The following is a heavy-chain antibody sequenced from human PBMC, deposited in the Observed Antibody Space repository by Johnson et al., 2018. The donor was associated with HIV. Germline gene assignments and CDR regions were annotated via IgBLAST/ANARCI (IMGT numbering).Heavy chain of an antibody. CDR1: GFTFSSYA. V-gene: IGHV3-23*04. J-gene: IGHJ3*02. CDR3: ARDRPMAAAGHDAFDI. Sequence: VQLVESGGGVVQPGRSLRLSCAASGFTFSSYAMHWVRQSPGKGLEWVSAISGSGGSTCYADSVKGRFTISRDNSKNTLYLQMNSLRAEDTAVYYCARDRPMAAAGHDAFDIWGEGTMVTVSS. D-gene: IGHD6-13*01. CDR2: ISGSGGST.